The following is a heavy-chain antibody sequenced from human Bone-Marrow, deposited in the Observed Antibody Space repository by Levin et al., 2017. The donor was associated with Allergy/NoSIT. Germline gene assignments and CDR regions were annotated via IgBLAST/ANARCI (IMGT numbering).Heavy chain of an antibody. J-gene: IGHJ4*02. V-gene: IGHV3-23*01. CDR1: GFTFNSYN. CDR2: ITKSASGT. Sequence: GGSLRLSCAASGFTFNSYNISWVRQAPEKGLEWVSTITKSASGTYYADSVKGRFTISRDNSKNTLYLQMDSLRVEDTAVYYCAMGVWGSSQDGRHWGQGTLVTVSS. D-gene: IGHD3-16*01. CDR3: AMGVWGSSQDGRH.